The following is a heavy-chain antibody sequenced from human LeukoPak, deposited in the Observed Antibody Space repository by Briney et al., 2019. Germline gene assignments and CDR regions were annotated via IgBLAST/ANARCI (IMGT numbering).Heavy chain of an antibody. V-gene: IGHV3-23*01. CDR3: AKGRYDSPGEESY. D-gene: IGHD3-22*01. CDR1: GFTFSSYA. CDR2: ISGSGGST. J-gene: IGHJ4*02. Sequence: GGSLRLSCAASGFTFSSYAMSWVRQAPGKGLEWVSAISGSGGSTYYADSVKGRFTISRDNSKNTLYLQMSSLRAEDTAVYYCAKGRYDSPGEESYWGQGTLVTVSS.